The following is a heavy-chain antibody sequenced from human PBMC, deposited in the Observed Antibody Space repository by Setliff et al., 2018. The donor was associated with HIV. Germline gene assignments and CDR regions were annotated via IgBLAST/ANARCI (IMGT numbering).Heavy chain of an antibody. CDR3: ARGQLYCTNGVCYTCYYRI. J-gene: IGHJ4*02. CDR1: RGSISTTNW. V-gene: IGHV4-4*02. CDR2: IHHSGTT. D-gene: IGHD2-8*01. Sequence: SETLSLTCAVSRGSISTTNWWSWVRQSPGKGLEWIGEIHHSGTTYYNPSLKSRVTISVDTSKNQFSLKLSSVTAADTAVYYCARGQLYCTNGVCYTCYYRIWGQGTLVTVSS.